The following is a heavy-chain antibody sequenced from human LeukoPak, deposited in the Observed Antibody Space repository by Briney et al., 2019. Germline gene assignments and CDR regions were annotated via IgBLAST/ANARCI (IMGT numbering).Heavy chain of an antibody. D-gene: IGHD3-10*01. CDR2: IYYSGST. J-gene: IGHJ4*02. CDR3: ARRGFGDEFDY. Sequence: SETLSLTCTVSGGSISSSSYYWGWIRQPPGKGLEWIGSIYYSGSTYYNPSLKSRVTISVDTSKNQFSLKLSSVTAADTAVYYCARRGFGDEFDYWGQGTLVTVSS. V-gene: IGHV4-39*01. CDR1: GGSISSSSYY.